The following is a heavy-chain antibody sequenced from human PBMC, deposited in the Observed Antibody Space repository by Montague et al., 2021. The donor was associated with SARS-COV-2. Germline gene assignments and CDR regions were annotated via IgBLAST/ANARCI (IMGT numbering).Heavy chain of an antibody. J-gene: IGHJ4*02. Sequence: SETLSLTCTVSGDSISSSSYYWGWIRQSPGRGLEWIGSINYNGSTYYNPSLKSRVTISVDTPKDQFSLQLDSMTAADTAVYYCARQHGCGFGVSGFETYFDIWGQGSMVIVSS. V-gene: IGHV4-39*01. CDR2: INYNGST. CDR3: ARQHGCGFGVSGFETYFDI. CDR1: GDSISSSSYY. D-gene: IGHD3-3*01.